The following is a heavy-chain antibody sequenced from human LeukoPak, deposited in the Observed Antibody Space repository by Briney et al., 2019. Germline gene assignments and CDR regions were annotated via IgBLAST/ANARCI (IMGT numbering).Heavy chain of an antibody. CDR3: TKRVKYGGTWDHFAD. D-gene: IGHD1-26*01. V-gene: IGHV3-23*01. Sequence: GGSLRLSCAASGFTLDNYLMSWVRQAPGKGLEWVSTVNADGGNTYYADSVKGRFTISRDNSKSTLILQMNSLRVEDTALYYCTKRVKYGGTWDHFADWGQGTLVTVSS. CDR2: VNADGGNT. CDR1: GFTLDNYL. J-gene: IGHJ4*01.